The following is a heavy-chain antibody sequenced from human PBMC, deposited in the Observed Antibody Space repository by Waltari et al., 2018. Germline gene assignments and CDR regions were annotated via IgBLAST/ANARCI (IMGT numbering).Heavy chain of an antibody. J-gene: IGHJ4*02. CDR3: FAGFLEWLLLN. CDR1: GFTVSSNE. CDR2: ISGGST. Sequence: EVQLVESRGVLVQPGGSLRLSCAASGFTVSSNEMSWVRQAPGKGLEWVSSISGGSTYYADSRKGRFTISRDNSKNTLHLQMNSLRAEDTAVYYPFAGFLEWLLLNWGQGTLVTVSS. V-gene: IGHV3-66*01. D-gene: IGHD3-3*01.